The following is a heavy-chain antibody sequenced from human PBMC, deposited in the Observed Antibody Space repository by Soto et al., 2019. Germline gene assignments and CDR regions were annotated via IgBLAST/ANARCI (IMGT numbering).Heavy chain of an antibody. CDR2: IRNERDGGAL. CDR1: GFTFSEFY. CDR3: TREFYYGMDV. Sequence: EVQLVESGGGWVKPGGSLRLSGAASGFTFSEFYANWVRQAPGKGLEWVAQIRNERDGGALNYAAPVKGRFTISRDDSENTLYLQMNSLKTEDTGIYYCTREFYYGMDVWGQGTTVTVSS. V-gene: IGHV3-15*07. J-gene: IGHJ6*02.